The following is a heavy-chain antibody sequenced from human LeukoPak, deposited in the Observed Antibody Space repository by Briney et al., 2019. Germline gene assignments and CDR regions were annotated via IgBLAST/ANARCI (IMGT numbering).Heavy chain of an antibody. CDR2: IFHRGGT. Sequence: SGTLSLTCAVSGASISSNDWWTWVRQPPGKGLEWIGEIFHRGGTNYNPSLKSRVTISVDKSKNEFSLKLTSVTAADTAVYYCAREDHYGLGSLDYWGQGTLVTVSS. CDR1: GASISSNDW. D-gene: IGHD3-10*01. CDR3: AREDHYGLGSLDY. V-gene: IGHV4-4*02. J-gene: IGHJ4*02.